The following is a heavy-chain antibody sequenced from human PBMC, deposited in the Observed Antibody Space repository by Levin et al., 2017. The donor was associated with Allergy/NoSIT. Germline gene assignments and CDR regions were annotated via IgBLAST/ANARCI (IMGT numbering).Heavy chain of an antibody. CDR3: ARRTGDYDRPFDL. CDR2: ISSNSGYK. V-gene: IGHV3-21*01. J-gene: IGHJ4*02. CDR1: GFSFNRFS. D-gene: IGHD4-17*01. Sequence: GGSLRLSCVASGFSFNRFSMHWVRQAPGKGLEWVASISSNSGYKYYANTVRGRFTISRAYSLYLQMNSLRGEDTGIYYCARRTGDYDRPFDLWGQGAVVTVSS.